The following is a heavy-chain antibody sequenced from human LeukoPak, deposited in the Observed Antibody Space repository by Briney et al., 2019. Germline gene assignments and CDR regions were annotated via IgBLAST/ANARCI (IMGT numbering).Heavy chain of an antibody. CDR2: ISAYNGNT. Sequence: GESLKISCKGSGYSFTSYGISWVRQAPGQGLEWMGWISAYNGNTNYAQKLQGRVTMTTDTSASTAYMELSSLRSEDMAVYYCARGIWEQWLEHYFDYWGQGTLVTVSS. CDR3: ARGIWEQWLEHYFDY. V-gene: IGHV1-18*03. D-gene: IGHD6-19*01. CDR1: GYSFTSYG. J-gene: IGHJ4*02.